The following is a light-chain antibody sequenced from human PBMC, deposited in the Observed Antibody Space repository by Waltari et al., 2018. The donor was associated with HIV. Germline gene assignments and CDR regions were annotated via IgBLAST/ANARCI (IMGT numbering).Light chain of an antibody. Sequence: QSVLTQPPSASGTPGRRVTISCSGSSSNIGSKYVYWYQQLPGTAPKLLIYRNNQRPSGVPDRCSGSKSGTSASLAISGLRSEDEADYYCTAWDDSLSVWVFGGGTKLTVL. V-gene: IGLV1-47*01. J-gene: IGLJ3*02. CDR3: TAWDDSLSVWV. CDR1: SSNIGSKY. CDR2: RNN.